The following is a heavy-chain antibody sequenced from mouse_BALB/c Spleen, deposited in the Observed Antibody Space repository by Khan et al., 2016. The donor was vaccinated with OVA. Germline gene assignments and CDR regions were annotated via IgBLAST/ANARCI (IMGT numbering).Heavy chain of an antibody. CDR3: ARDYYGNYREAMDY. CDR2: IWGDGTT. J-gene: IGHJ4*01. Sequence: VELVESGPGLVAPSQSLSITCTVSGFSLTGYGVNWVRQPPGKGLEWLGMIWGDGTTDYNSALNSRLSISKDNSKSQVFLKMNSLQTDDTARYYCARDYYGNYREAMDYWGQGTSVTVSS. V-gene: IGHV2-6-7*01. D-gene: IGHD2-1*01. CDR1: GFSLTGYG.